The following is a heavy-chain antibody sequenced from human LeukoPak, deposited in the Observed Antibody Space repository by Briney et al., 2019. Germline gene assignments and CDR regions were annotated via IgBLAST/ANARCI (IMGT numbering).Heavy chain of an antibody. V-gene: IGHV1-2*02. D-gene: IGHD5-18*01. CDR1: GYTFTGYY. CDR3: ANVDGGYSYHFDY. J-gene: IGHJ4*02. Sequence: ASVKVSCKASGYTFTGYYMHWVRQAPGQGLEWMGWINPNSGGTNYAQKFQGRVTMTRNTSISTAYMELSRLRSDDTAVYYCANVDGGYSYHFDYWGQGTLVTVSS. CDR2: INPNSGGT.